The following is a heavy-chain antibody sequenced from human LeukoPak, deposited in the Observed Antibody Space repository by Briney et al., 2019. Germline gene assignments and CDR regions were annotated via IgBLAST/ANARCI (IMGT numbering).Heavy chain of an antibody. J-gene: IGHJ6*03. CDR1: GFTFSSYG. CDR3: ARDQRWLVRYYYYYMDV. Sequence: GGSLRPSCAASGFTFSSYGMHWVRQAPGKGLEWVANIKQDGSEKYYVDSVKGRFTISRDNAKNSLYLQMNSLRAEDTAVYYCARDQRWLVRYYYYYMDVWGKGTTVTVSS. V-gene: IGHV3-7*01. D-gene: IGHD6-19*01. CDR2: IKQDGSEK.